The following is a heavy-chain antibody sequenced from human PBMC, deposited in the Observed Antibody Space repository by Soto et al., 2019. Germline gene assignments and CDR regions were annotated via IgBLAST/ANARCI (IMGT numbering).Heavy chain of an antibody. V-gene: IGHV4-34*01. CDR1: GGSFSGYY. CDR2: INHSGST. Sequence: QVQLQQWGAGLLKPSETLSLTCAVYGGSFSGYYWSWIRQPPGKGLEWIGEINHSGSTYYNPSLKSRVTISVDTSKNQFSLKLSSVTAADTAVYYCARGVVGYYGSGSYNYWGQGTLVTVSS. CDR3: ARGVVGYYGSGSYNY. J-gene: IGHJ4*02. D-gene: IGHD3-10*01.